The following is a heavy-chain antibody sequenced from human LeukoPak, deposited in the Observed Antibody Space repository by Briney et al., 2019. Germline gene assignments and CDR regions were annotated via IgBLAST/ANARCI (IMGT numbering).Heavy chain of an antibody. J-gene: IGHJ4*02. D-gene: IGHD3-10*01. Sequence: SETLSLTCTASGGSISSSSYHWGWIRLPPGKGLEWIGNLYYSGSTYYNPSLKSRVTISVDRSKNQFSLKLNSVTAADTAVYYCARRHDGEFDYWGQGTLVTVSS. CDR1: GGSISSSSYH. CDR3: ARRHDGEFDY. V-gene: IGHV4-39*01. CDR2: LYYSGST.